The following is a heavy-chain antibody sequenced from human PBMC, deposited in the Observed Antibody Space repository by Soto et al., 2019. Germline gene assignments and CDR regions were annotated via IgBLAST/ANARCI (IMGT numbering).Heavy chain of an antibody. CDR3: ARLPAMDYYYYYGMDV. D-gene: IGHD5-18*01. CDR2: IKQDGSEK. CDR1: GFTFSSYW. J-gene: IGHJ6*02. V-gene: IGHV3-7*01. Sequence: PGGCLRLSCAAAGFTFSSYWMSWVRQAPGKGLEWVANIKQDGSEKYYVDSVKGRFTISRDNAKNSLYLQMNSLRAEDTAVYYCARLPAMDYYYYYGMDVWGQGTTVTVSS.